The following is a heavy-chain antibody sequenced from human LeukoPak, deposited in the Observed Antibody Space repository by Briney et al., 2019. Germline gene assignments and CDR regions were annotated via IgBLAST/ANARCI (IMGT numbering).Heavy chain of an antibody. CDR1: GFSLTTTGVS. D-gene: IGHD6-13*01. CDR3: ARIRREAAADYFYYYGLDV. Sequence: SGPALVKPTQTLTLTCTFSGFSLTTTGVSVTWIRQPPGKALEWLALIDWDDDKYYSTSLKTRLTISKDTSKNQVVLTMTKMDPVDTATYYCARIRREAAADYFYYYGLDVWGKGTTVTVSS. J-gene: IGHJ6*04. CDR2: IDWDDDK. V-gene: IGHV2-70*01.